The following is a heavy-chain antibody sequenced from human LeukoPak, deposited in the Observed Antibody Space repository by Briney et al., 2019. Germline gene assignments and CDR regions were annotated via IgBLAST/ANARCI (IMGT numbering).Heavy chain of an antibody. CDR1: GFTFSSYE. Sequence: GGSLRLSCAASGFTFSSYEMNWVRQAPGKGLEWVSYISSSGSTIYYADSVKGRFTISRDNSKNKLYLQMNSLRAEDTAVYYCAKASSSWYTDVDYWGQGTLVTVSS. J-gene: IGHJ4*02. CDR3: AKASSSWYTDVDY. D-gene: IGHD6-13*01. CDR2: ISSSGSTI. V-gene: IGHV3-48*03.